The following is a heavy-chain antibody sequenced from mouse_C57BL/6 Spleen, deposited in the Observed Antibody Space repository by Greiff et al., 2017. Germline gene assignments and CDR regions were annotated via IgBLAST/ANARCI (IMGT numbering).Heavy chain of an antibody. V-gene: IGHV1-69*01. D-gene: IGHD2-5*01. CDR1: GYTFTSYW. J-gene: IGHJ1*03. Sequence: QVQLQQPGAELVMPGASVKLSCKASGYTFTSYWMHWVKQRPGQGLEWIGEIDPSDSYTNYNQKFKVKSTLTVDKSSSTAYMQLRSLTSEDSAVDYCARSGAYNSKGWYFDVWGTGTTVTVSS. CDR2: IDPSDSYT. CDR3: ARSGAYNSKGWYFDV.